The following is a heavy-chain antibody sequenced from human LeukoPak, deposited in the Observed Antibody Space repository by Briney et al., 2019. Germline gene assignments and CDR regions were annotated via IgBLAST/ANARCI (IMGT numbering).Heavy chain of an antibody. Sequence: SVKVSCKASGGTFSSYAISWVRQAPRQGLEWMGRIIPILGIANYAQKFQGRVTITADKSTSTAYMELSSLRSEDTAVYYCARAPPTVTTSFFDYWGQGTLVTVSS. CDR2: IIPILGIA. D-gene: IGHD4-17*01. CDR1: GGTFSSYA. V-gene: IGHV1-69*04. CDR3: ARAPPTVTTSFFDY. J-gene: IGHJ4*02.